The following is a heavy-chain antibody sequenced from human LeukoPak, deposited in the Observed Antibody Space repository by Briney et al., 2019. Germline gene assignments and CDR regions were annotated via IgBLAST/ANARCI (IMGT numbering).Heavy chain of an antibody. J-gene: IGHJ5*02. CDR1: GGSISSSNW. CDR2: IYHSGGT. D-gene: IGHD3-22*01. V-gene: IGHV4-4*02. CDR3: ARRGSGYTYNWFDP. Sequence: SGTLSLTCAVSGGSISSSNWWSWVRQPPGKGPEWIREIYHSGGTNYNPSRKSRVTISVDKSKNQFSLKLSSVTAADTAVYYCARRGSGYTYNWFDPWGQGTLVTVSS.